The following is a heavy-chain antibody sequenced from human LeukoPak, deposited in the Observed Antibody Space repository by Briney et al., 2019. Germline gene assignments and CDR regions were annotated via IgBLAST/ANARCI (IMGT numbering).Heavy chain of an antibody. Sequence: GGSLRLSCAASGFIFSSYGAHWVRQAPGKGLEWVASISYDGSKKYYAGSLKGRFTISRDNSKNTVYLQMNSLRAEDTAVHYCARAEFYFDSSGYYPFDHWGQGTLVTVSS. CDR1: GFIFSSYG. CDR2: ISYDGSKK. J-gene: IGHJ4*02. CDR3: ARAEFYFDSSGYYPFDH. V-gene: IGHV3-30*01. D-gene: IGHD3-22*01.